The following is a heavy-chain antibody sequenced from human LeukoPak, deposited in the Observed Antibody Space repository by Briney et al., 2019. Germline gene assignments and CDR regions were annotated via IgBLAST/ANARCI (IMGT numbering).Heavy chain of an antibody. J-gene: IGHJ4*02. CDR2: IVHDGNT. CDR3: ARDGGLDY. Sequence: SETLSLTCAVYGGSFSGYYWSWIRQPPGKGLEWIGEIVHDGNTNYNPSLETRVTISVDTSKNQFSLNLRSVTAADTAVYYCARDGGLDYWGQGTLVTVSS. CDR1: GGSFSGYY. D-gene: IGHD3-16*01. V-gene: IGHV4-34*12.